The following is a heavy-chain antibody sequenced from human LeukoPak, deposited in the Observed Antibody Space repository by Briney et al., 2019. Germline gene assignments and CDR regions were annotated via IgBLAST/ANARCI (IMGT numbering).Heavy chain of an antibody. CDR3: ARVLAEPFDF. CDR1: GFTFSSYW. CDR2: INSDGSST. V-gene: IGHV3-74*01. J-gene: IGHJ4*02. Sequence: GGSLRLSCAASGFTFSSYWMHWVRQAPGKWLVWVSRINSDGSSTSYADSVKGRFTISRDNGKNTLYLQMSSLRAEDTAVYYCARVLAEPFDFWGQGTLVTVYS.